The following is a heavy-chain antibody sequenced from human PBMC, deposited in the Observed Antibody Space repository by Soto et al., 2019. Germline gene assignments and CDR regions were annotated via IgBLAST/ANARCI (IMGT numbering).Heavy chain of an antibody. CDR1: GCTFSSYG. CDR2: IWYDGSNK. Sequence: GGSLRLSCAPCGCTFSSYGMRLVRQAPDKGLEWVAVIWYDGSNKYYADSVKGRFTISRDNSKNTLYLQMNSLRAEDTAVYYCANYGSGSYYTFCYYGMGGWGQGTTVTVSS. CDR3: ANYGSGSYYTFCYYGMGG. J-gene: IGHJ6*02. D-gene: IGHD3-10*01. V-gene: IGHV3-33*06.